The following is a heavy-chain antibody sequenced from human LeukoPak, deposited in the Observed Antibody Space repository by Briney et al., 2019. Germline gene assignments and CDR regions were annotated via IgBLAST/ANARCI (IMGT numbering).Heavy chain of an antibody. Sequence: PGGSLRLSCAASGFTFSSHWMHWVRQIPGKGLVWVSRIKSDGSTNYADSVKGRFTISRDNAKNTLSLQMNSLRAEDTGVYYCARAPSEIGGYYPEYFRHWGQGTLVTVSS. D-gene: IGHD3-22*01. CDR3: ARAPSEIGGYYPEYFRH. J-gene: IGHJ1*01. CDR2: IKSDGST. CDR1: GFTFSSHW. V-gene: IGHV3-74*01.